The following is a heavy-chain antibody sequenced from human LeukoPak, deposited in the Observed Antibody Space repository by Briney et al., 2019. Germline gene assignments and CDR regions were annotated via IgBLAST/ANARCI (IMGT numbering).Heavy chain of an antibody. CDR3: ARGSRELYYFDY. J-gene: IGHJ4*02. Sequence: PSETLSLTCTVSGGSISSYYWSWIRQPPGKGLEWIGYIYYSGNTKYNPSLKSRVTISVDASKTQFSLKLNSVTAADTAVYYCARGSRELYYFDYWGQGTLVTVSS. D-gene: IGHD1-7*01. CDR1: GGSISSYY. V-gene: IGHV4-59*01. CDR2: IYYSGNT.